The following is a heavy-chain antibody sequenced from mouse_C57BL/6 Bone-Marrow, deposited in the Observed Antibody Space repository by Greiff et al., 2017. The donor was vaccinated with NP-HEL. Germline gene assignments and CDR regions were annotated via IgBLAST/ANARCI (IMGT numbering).Heavy chain of an antibody. CDR2: INPNNGGT. D-gene: IGHD1-1*01. Sequence: EVQLQQSGPELVKPGASVKISCKASGYTFTDYYMNWVKQSHGKSLEWIGDINPNNGGTSYNQKFKGKATLTVDKSSSTAYMELRSLTSEDSAVYYCAPITTVVVDYWGQGTTLTVSS. J-gene: IGHJ2*01. CDR1: GYTFTDYY. CDR3: APITTVVVDY. V-gene: IGHV1-26*01.